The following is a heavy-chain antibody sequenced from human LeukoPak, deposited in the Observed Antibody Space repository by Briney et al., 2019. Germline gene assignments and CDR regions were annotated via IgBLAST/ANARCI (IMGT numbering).Heavy chain of an antibody. V-gene: IGHV3-66*01. CDR2: IYSGGST. J-gene: IGHJ4*02. CDR3: ARLIAVAGFYFDY. CDR1: GFTVSSNY. Sequence: GGFLRLSCAASGFTVSSNYMSWVRQAPGKGLEWVSVIYSGGSTYYADSVKGRFTISRDNSKNTLYLQMNSLRAEDTAVYYCARLIAVAGFYFDYWGQGTLVTVSS. D-gene: IGHD6-19*01.